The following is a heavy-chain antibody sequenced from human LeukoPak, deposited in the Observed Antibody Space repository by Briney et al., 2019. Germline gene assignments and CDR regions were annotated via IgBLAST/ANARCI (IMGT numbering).Heavy chain of an antibody. V-gene: IGHV4-59*08. CDR1: GASISSYY. D-gene: IGHD5-24*01. Sequence: SETLSLTCTVSGASISSYYWCWIRQPPGKGLEWIGYIYYSGTTNYNPSLKSRVTISVDTSKNQLSLQLSTVTAADTAVYYCARGPTYNYNFDFWGQGTLVTVSS. CDR2: IYYSGTT. CDR3: ARGPTYNYNFDF. J-gene: IGHJ4*02.